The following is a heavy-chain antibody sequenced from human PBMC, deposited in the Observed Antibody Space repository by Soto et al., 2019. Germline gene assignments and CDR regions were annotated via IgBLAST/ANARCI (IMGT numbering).Heavy chain of an antibody. D-gene: IGHD2-21*02. V-gene: IGHV4-39*01. CDR3: ARQSRTVVTPNWFDP. J-gene: IGHJ5*02. CDR1: GGSISSSSYY. CDR2: IYYSGST. Sequence: SETLSLTCTVSGGSISSSSYYWGWIRQPPGKGLEWIGSIYYSGSTYYNPSLKSRVTISVDTSKNQFSLKLSSVTAADTAVYYCARQSRTVVTPNWFDPWAREPWSPSPQ.